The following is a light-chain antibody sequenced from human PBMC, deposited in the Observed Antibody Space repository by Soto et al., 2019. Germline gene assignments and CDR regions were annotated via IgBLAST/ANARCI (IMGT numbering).Light chain of an antibody. V-gene: IGKV3D-20*02. J-gene: IGKJ5*01. Sequence: EILLTQSPCTLTLSPGERATLSCRASQSVSSSYLAWYQQKPGQAPSLLIYGASSRATGIPDRYSGSGSGTDFTLTISSLEPEDFELYYCQQRSNWRITFGQGTRLEIK. CDR1: QSVSSSY. CDR3: QQRSNWRIT. CDR2: GAS.